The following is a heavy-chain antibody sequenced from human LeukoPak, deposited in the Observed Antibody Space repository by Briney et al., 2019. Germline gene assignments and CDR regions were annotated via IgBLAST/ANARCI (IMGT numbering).Heavy chain of an antibody. V-gene: IGHV4-39*01. Sequence: SETLSLTCTVSGGSISSSSYYWGWIRQPPGKGLEWIGSIYYSGSTYYNPSLKSRVTISVDTSKNQFSLKLSSVTAADTAVYYCASATQRIAAADLGYWSQGTLVTVSS. D-gene: IGHD6-13*01. J-gene: IGHJ4*02. CDR1: GGSISSSSYY. CDR3: ASATQRIAAADLGY. CDR2: IYYSGST.